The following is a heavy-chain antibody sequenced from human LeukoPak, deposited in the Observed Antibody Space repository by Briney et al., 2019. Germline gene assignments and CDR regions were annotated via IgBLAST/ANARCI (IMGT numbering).Heavy chain of an antibody. CDR2: INHSGST. J-gene: IGHJ4*02. CDR3: ASGIGYCSGGSCYSNFDY. Sequence: SETLSLTCAVYGGSFSGCYWSWIRQPPGKGLEWIGEINHSGSTNYNPSLKSRVTISVDTSKNQFSLKLSSVTAADTAVYYCASGIGYCSGGSCYSNFDYWGQGTLVTVSS. CDR1: GGSFSGCY. D-gene: IGHD2-15*01. V-gene: IGHV4-34*01.